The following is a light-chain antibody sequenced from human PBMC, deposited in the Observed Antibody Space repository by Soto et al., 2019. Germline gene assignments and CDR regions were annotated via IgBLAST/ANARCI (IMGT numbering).Light chain of an antibody. Sequence: QSALTQPPSASGSPGQSVTISCTGTSSDVGGYNYVSWYQQYPGRAPKLMIYEVTKRPSGVPDRFSGYKSGNTASLTVSGLQDEDEADYYCSSYAASNNFYFVFGGGTKVTVL. J-gene: IGLJ3*02. V-gene: IGLV2-8*01. CDR1: SSDVGGYNY. CDR2: EVT. CDR3: SSYAASNNFYFV.